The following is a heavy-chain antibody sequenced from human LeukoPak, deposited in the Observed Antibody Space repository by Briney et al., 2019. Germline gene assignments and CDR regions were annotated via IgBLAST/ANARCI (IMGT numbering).Heavy chain of an antibody. CDR3: AKDPYGTRYFDY. D-gene: IGHD2-2*01. V-gene: IGHV3-7*03. CDR1: GFTFSNYW. CDR2: IKEDGSDR. J-gene: IGHJ4*02. Sequence: GGSLRLSCAASGFTFSNYWMTWVRQVPGKGLEWVASIKEDGSDRYNVDSVKGRFTISRDNAKNSLSLQMSSLRAEDTAVYYCAKDPYGTRYFDYWGQGTLVTVSS.